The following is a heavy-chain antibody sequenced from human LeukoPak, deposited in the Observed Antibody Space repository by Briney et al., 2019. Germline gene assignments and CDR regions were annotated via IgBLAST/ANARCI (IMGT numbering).Heavy chain of an antibody. J-gene: IGHJ5*02. D-gene: IGHD2-2*01. CDR2: IIPIFGTA. CDR3: AREGYCSSTSCLNWFDP. Sequence: SVKVSCKASGGTFSSYALSWVRQARGQGLEWMGRIIPIFGTANYAQKFQGRVTITADKSTSTAYMELSSLRSEDTAVYYCAREGYCSSTSCLNWFDPWGQGTLVTVSS. V-gene: IGHV1-69*06. CDR1: GGTFSSYA.